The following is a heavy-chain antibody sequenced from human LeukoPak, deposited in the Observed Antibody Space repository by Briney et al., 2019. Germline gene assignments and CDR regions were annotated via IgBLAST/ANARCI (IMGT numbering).Heavy chain of an antibody. CDR1: GYTFTGYY. CDR2: IDPNSGGT. D-gene: IGHD4-17*01. Sequence: GASVKVSCKASGYTFTGYYMHWVRQAPGQGLEWMGWIDPNSGGTNYAQKFQGRVTMSRDTSISTAYMELSRLRSDDTAVYYCAREAYDYGDDSREPNFDYRGQGTLVTVSS. CDR3: AREAYDYGDDSREPNFDY. V-gene: IGHV1-2*02. J-gene: IGHJ4*02.